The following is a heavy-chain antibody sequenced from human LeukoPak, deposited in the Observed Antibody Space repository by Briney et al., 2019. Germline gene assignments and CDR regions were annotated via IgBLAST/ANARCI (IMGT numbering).Heavy chain of an antibody. V-gene: IGHV4-59*02. CDR2: ISNSETT. CDR1: GGSVTSYY. D-gene: IGHD2-15*01. CDR3: ARGYCSDERCPVFPS. Sequence: SETLSLTCSVSGGSVTSYYWNWVRQTPGKGLEWIGYISNSETTDYGPSFKSRVTLSLDTSKNQFSLKLSSVTAADTGVYYCARGYCSDERCPVFPSWGQGTLVTVSS. J-gene: IGHJ5*02.